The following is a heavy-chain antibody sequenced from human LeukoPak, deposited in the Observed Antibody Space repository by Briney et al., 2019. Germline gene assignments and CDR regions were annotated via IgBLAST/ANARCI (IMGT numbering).Heavy chain of an antibody. CDR1: GFTLSSYG. CDR3: AKDLRLTMADY. V-gene: IGHV3-30*18. D-gene: IGHD3-10*01. CDR2: ISYDGSNK. J-gene: IGHJ4*02. Sequence: GGSLRLSCAASGFTLSSYGMHWVRQAPGKGLEWVAVISYDGSNKYYADSVKGRFTISRDNSKNTLYLQMNSLRAEDTAVYYCAKDLRLTMADYWGQGTLVTVSS.